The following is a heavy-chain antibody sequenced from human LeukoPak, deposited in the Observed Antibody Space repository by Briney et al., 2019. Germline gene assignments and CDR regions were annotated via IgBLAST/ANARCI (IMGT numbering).Heavy chain of an antibody. V-gene: IGHV1-46*01. Sequence: ASVKVSCKVSGYSFTSNYIHWARQAPGQGLEWMGMIYPRDGSTSYAQRFQDRVTVTRDTSTSTVHMELSGLRSEDTAVYYCARDQEGFDYWGRGTLVTVSS. CDR2: IYPRDGST. CDR1: GYSFTSNY. CDR3: ARDQEGFDY. J-gene: IGHJ4*02.